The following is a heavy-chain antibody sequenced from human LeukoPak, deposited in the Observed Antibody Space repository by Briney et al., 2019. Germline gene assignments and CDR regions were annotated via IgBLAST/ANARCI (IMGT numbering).Heavy chain of an antibody. Sequence: SETLSLTCTVSGGSISSYYWSWIRQPPGKGLEWIGYIYYSGSANYNPSLKSRVTISVDTSKNQFSLKLSSVTAADTAVYYCARVGATTRGFDYWGQGTLVTVSS. J-gene: IGHJ4*02. V-gene: IGHV4-59*01. CDR3: ARVGATTRGFDY. CDR2: IYYSGSA. CDR1: GGSISSYY. D-gene: IGHD1-26*01.